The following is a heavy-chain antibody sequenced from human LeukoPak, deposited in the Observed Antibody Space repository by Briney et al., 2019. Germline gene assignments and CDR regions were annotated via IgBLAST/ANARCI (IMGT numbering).Heavy chain of an antibody. J-gene: IGHJ6*03. D-gene: IGHD3-3*01. CDR1: GYTFINYD. Sequence: ASVKVSCKASGYTFINYDINRVRQATGQGLEWMGWMNPNSGNTGYAQKFQGRVTMTRNTSISTAYMELSSLRSEDTAVYYCARAPGYDFWTRPYYYYYMDVWGKGTTVTVSS. CDR3: ARAPGYDFWTRPYYYYYMDV. V-gene: IGHV1-8*01. CDR2: MNPNSGNT.